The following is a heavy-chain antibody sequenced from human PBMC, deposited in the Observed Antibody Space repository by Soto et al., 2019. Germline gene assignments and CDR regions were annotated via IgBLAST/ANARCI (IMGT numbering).Heavy chain of an antibody. CDR2: IYYSGST. CDR1: GGSISSGGYY. Sequence: SETLSLTCTVSGGSISSGGYYWSWIRQHPGKGLEWIGYIYYSGSTYYNPSLKSRVTISVDTSKNQFSLKLSSVTAADTAVYYCDRARTSYYDSSRPVFVYWGQGTLVTVSS. J-gene: IGHJ4*02. D-gene: IGHD3-22*01. CDR3: DRARTSYYDSSRPVFVY. V-gene: IGHV4-31*03.